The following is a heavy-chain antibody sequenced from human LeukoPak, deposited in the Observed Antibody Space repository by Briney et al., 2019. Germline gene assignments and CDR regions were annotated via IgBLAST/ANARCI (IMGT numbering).Heavy chain of an antibody. J-gene: IGHJ4*02. V-gene: IGHV4-59*01. D-gene: IGHD6-19*01. CDR1: GGSISSYY. CDR3: ARAGWLMDPFDY. CDR2: IYYSGST. Sequence: SETLSLTCTVSGGSISSYYWSWIRQPPGKGLEWIGYIYYSGSTNYNPSLKSRVTISVDTSKNQFSLKLSCVTAADTAVYYCARAGWLMDPFDYWGQGTLVTVSS.